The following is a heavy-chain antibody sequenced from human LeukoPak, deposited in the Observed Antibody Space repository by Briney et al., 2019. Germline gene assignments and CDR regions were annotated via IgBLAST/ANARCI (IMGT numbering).Heavy chain of an antibody. J-gene: IGHJ6*03. CDR3: ARDSSGWYSPYYYYYMDV. D-gene: IGHD6-19*01. CDR1: GGSISSYY. Sequence: SETLSLTCTVSGGSISSYYWSWIRQPAGKGLEWIGRIYTSGSTNYNPSLKSRVTMSVDTSKNQFSLKLSSVTAADTAVYYCARDSSGWYSPYYYYYMDVWGKGTTVTISS. V-gene: IGHV4-4*07. CDR2: IYTSGST.